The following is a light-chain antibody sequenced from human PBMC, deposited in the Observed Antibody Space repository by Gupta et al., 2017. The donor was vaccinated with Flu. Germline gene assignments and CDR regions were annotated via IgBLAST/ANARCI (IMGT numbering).Light chain of an antibody. CDR2: DND. V-gene: IGLV1-51*02. CDR1: TSKIGSNY. CDR3: DTWDTTQSSVV. J-gene: IGLJ2*01. Sequence: KVTSSSSGTTSKIGSNYVSWYQQLTATAPNLLIYDNDKRPSGIPDRFSGSKSGTSATMTTTGLQTGDEADYYCDTWDTTQSSVVFGGGTKLTVL.